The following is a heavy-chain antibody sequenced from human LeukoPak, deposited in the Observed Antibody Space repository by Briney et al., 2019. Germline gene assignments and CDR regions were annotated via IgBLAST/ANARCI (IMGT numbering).Heavy chain of an antibody. J-gene: IGHJ4*02. Sequence: PSETLSLTCAVYGGSFSGYYWSWIRQPPGKGLEWIGEINHSGSTNYNPPLKSRVTISVDTSKNQFSLKLSSVTAADTAVYYCARRPVVTPRAYFDYWGQGTLVTVSS. CDR1: GGSFSGYY. D-gene: IGHD4-23*01. CDR2: INHSGST. V-gene: IGHV4-34*01. CDR3: ARRPVVTPRAYFDY.